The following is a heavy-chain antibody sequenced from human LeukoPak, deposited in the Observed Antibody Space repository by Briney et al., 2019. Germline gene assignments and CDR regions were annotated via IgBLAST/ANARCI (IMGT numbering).Heavy chain of an antibody. D-gene: IGHD3-10*01. CDR1: GFTFSSYS. CDR2: ISSSSSYI. CDR3: ARDPAWFGELSHDAFDI. J-gene: IGHJ3*02. Sequence: PGGSLRLSCAASGFTFSSYSMNWVRQAPGKGLEWVSSISSSSSYIYYADSVKGRFTISRDNAKNSLYLQMNSLRAEDTAVYYCARDPAWFGELSHDAFDIWGQGTMVTVSS. V-gene: IGHV3-21*01.